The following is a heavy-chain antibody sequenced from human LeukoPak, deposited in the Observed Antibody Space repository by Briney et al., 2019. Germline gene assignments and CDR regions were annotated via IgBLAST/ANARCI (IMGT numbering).Heavy chain of an antibody. CDR3: ARDRDIVVVLAASSGFDY. V-gene: IGHV3-30-3*01. CDR2: MSYDGSNK. D-gene: IGHD2-2*01. J-gene: IGHJ4*02. CDR1: GFTFSSYA. Sequence: GGSLRLSCAASGFTFSSYAMHWVRQAPGKGLEWVAVMSYDGSNKYYADSVKGRFTISRDNSKNTLYLQMNSLRAEDTAVYYCARDRDIVVVLAASSGFDYWGQGTLVTVSS.